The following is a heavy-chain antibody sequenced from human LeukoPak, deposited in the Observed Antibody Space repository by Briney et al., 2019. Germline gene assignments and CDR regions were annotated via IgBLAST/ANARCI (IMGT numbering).Heavy chain of an antibody. CDR3: ARGETYYDILTGSPRWFDP. CDR1: VGSFSGYY. D-gene: IGHD3-9*01. Sequence: SETLSLTCAVYVGSFSGYYWSWIRQPPRKGPEWIGEINHSGSTNYNPSLKSRVTISVDTSKNQFSLKLSSVTAADTAVYYCARGETYYDILTGSPRWFDPWGQGTLVTVSS. V-gene: IGHV4-34*01. J-gene: IGHJ5*02. CDR2: INHSGST.